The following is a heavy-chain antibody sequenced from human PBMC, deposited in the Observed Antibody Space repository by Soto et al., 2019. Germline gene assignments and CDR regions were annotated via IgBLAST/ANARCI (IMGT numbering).Heavy chain of an antibody. V-gene: IGHV3-23*01. J-gene: IGHJ3*01. Sequence: EVQLLESGGGLVQPGGSLRLSGAASGFTFGNYGMNWVRQAPGKGLEWVSGISGGGGSTYYADSVKGRFTVSRDPAKSTVFLEMKSLRAEDTAVYYCAKGFFVVMTVIRPDDAFDAWGHGTLVTVSS. CDR2: ISGGGGST. CDR3: AKGFFVVMTVIRPDDAFDA. D-gene: IGHD2-21*02. CDR1: GFTFGNYG.